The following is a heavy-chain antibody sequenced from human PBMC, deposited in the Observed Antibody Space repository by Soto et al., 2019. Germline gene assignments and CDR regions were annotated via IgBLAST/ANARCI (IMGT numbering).Heavy chain of an antibody. CDR3: ARRIVVVDAFDI. Sequence: QVQLQESGPGLVKPSQTLSLTCTVSGGSISSGGYYWSWSRQHPGKGLEGIGDIYYSRSTYYNPALKRRVTILVDTSKNQFSLELSSVTAADTAVYYCARRIVVVDAFDIWGPGTMVTVS. J-gene: IGHJ3*02. V-gene: IGHV4-31*03. D-gene: IGHD2-21*01. CDR1: GGSISSGGYY. CDR2: IYYSRST.